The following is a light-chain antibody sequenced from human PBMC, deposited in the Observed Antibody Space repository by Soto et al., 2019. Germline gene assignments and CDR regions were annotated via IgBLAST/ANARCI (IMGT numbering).Light chain of an antibody. CDR3: CSYAGSSTFPYV. J-gene: IGLJ1*01. CDR1: SSDVGSYNL. CDR2: EVS. V-gene: IGLV2-23*02. Sequence: QSVLTQPDSVSGSPGQSITISCTGTSSDVGSYNLVSWYQQHPGKAPKLMIYEVSKRPSGVSNRFSGSKSGNTASLTISGLQAEDEADYYCCSYAGSSTFPYVFGTGTKLTVL.